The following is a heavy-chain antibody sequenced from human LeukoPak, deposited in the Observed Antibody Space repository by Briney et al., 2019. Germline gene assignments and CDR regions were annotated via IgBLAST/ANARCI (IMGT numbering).Heavy chain of an antibody. CDR2: IYHSGST. J-gene: IGHJ2*01. D-gene: IGHD6-19*01. V-gene: IGHV4-4*02. Sequence: PSETLSLTCAVSGGSISSSNWWSWVRQPPGKGLEWIGEIYHSGSTNYNPSLKSRVTISVDKSKNQFSLKLSSVTAADTAVYYCARDVPSRKRWLVPSPSRYFDLWGRGTLVTVSS. CDR1: GGSISSSNW. CDR3: ARDVPSRKRWLVPSPSRYFDL.